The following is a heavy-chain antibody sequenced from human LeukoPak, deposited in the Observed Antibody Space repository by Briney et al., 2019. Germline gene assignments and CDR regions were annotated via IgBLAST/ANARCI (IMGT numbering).Heavy chain of an antibody. Sequence: ASVKVSCKTSGYTHTTYGIGLVRQAPGQGLEWMGWSNPNSGGTNYAQKFQGRVTMTRDTSISTAYMELSRLRSDDTAVYYCARGSTIFGVVIIPYYYYGMDVWGQGTTVTVSS. V-gene: IGHV1-2*02. CDR2: SNPNSGGT. J-gene: IGHJ6*02. D-gene: IGHD3-3*01. CDR1: GYTHTTYG. CDR3: ARGSTIFGVVIIPYYYYGMDV.